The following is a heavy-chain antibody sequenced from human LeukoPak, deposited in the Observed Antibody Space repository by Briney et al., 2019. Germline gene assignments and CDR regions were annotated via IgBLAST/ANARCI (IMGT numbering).Heavy chain of an antibody. CDR3: GSCCCECWN. J-gene: IGHJ4*01. D-gene: IGHD1-1*01. Sequence: PSQTLSLTCTVSGGSISSGSYYWSWIRQPAGKGLEWIGRIYTSGSTNYNPSLKSRVTISVDTSKNQFSLKLSSVTAADTAVYYWGSCCCECWNRGQGNLGNGS. V-gene: IGHV4-61*02. CDR1: GGSISSGSYY. CDR2: IYTSGST.